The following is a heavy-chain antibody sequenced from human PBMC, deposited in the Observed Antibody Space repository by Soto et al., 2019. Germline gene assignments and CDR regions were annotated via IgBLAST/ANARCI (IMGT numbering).Heavy chain of an antibody. CDR3: AKSLVFVDNAYMDV. D-gene: IGHD2-21*01. V-gene: IGHV1-69*02. J-gene: IGHJ6*03. Sequence: QVQLVQSGAEVKKPGSSVKVSCEASGGSVSSYIFTWVRQAPGQGLEWMGRSIPIQGKADYALKFQDRVTISEDKSTKTVYMEMRGLRHEDTAVYYCAKSLVFVDNAYMDVWGKGTTVTVSS. CDR1: GGSVSSYI. CDR2: SIPIQGKA.